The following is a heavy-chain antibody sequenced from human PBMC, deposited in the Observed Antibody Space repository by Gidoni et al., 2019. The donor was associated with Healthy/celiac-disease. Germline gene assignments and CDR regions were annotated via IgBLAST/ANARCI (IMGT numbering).Heavy chain of an antibody. J-gene: IGHJ4*02. CDR2: INPSGGST. V-gene: IGHV1-46*01. CDR1: GYTFTSYY. CDR3: ARDDSSGYYHDY. D-gene: IGHD3-22*01. Sequence: QVQLVQSGAEVKKPGASVKGSCKASGYTFTSYYMHWVRQAPGQGLEWMGIINPSGGSTSYAQKFQGRVTMTRDTSTSTVYMELSSLRSEDTAVYYCARDDSSGYYHDYWGQGTLVTVSS.